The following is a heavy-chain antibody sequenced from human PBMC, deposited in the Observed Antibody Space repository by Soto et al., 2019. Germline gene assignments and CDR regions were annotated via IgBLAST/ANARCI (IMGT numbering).Heavy chain of an antibody. V-gene: IGHV5-10-1*01. D-gene: IGHD2-8*01. CDR2: IDPSDSYS. J-gene: IGHJ6*02. CDR1: GYTFTAFW. CDR3: ASLSTGFCTKTTCQHYFGMDV. Sequence: GESLKISCQASGYTFTAFWITWVRQMPGKGLEWMATIDPSDSYSNYSLSFQGHVTISTAKSIGTAYLHWSTLEASATAIYYCASLSTGFCTKTTCQHYFGMDVWGQGTTVTVSS.